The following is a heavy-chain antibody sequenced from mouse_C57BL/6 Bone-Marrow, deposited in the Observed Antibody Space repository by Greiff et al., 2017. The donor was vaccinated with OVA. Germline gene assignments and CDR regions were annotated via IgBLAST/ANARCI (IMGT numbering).Heavy chain of an antibody. CDR1: GFSLTSYG. CDR3: AKNPYGSSSYWYFDV. D-gene: IGHD1-1*01. V-gene: IGHV2-5*01. CDR2: IWRGGST. Sequence: VQLVESGPGLVQPSQSLSITCTVSGFSLTSYGVHWVRQSPGKGLEWLGVIWRGGSTDYNAAFMSRLSITKDNSKSQVFFKMNSLQADDTAIYYCAKNPYGSSSYWYFDVWGTGTTVTVSS. J-gene: IGHJ1*03.